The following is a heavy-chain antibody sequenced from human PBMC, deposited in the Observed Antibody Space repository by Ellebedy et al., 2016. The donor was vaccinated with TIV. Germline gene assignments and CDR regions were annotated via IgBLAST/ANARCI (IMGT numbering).Heavy chain of an antibody. D-gene: IGHD4/OR15-4a*01. CDR1: GFNVNRNY. J-gene: IGHJ4*02. CDR2: INSGGTT. Sequence: GGSLRLSCVASGFNVNRNYVTWVRLAPGKGLEWVSQINSGGTTYYPDAVKGRFSISRDISKNTVYLQMNWLRPEDTAVYYCARAGCDYGNCYHVDYWGQGIQVIVSS. V-gene: IGHV3-66*01. CDR3: ARAGCDYGNCYHVDY.